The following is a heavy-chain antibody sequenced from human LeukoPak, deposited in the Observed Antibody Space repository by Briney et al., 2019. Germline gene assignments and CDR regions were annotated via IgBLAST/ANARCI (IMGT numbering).Heavy chain of an antibody. Sequence: PSETLSLTCTVSGGSIDSHYWTWIRQPPGKGLEWIGYIYYTGNTNYNPSLKSRVIISVDTSRNQFSLKLSSATAADTAVYYCARIGSGWYGGFDYWGQGTPVTVSP. D-gene: IGHD6-19*01. CDR3: ARIGSGWYGGFDY. CDR2: IYYTGNT. V-gene: IGHV4-59*11. J-gene: IGHJ4*02. CDR1: GGSIDSHY.